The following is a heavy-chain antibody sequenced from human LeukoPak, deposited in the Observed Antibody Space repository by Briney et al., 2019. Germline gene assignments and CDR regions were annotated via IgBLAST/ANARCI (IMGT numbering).Heavy chain of an antibody. CDR2: ISGSGST. J-gene: IGHJ4*02. Sequence: PSETLSLTCSVSGDSISYFYWSWIRQAAGKGLEWIGRISGSGSTDYNASLKSRVTMSVDTSKNQLSLKVISVTAADTAVYYCARAEKDRTYYYGSGPTFFDYWGQGTLVTVSS. V-gene: IGHV4-4*07. CDR1: GDSISYFY. D-gene: IGHD3-10*01. CDR3: ARAEKDRTYYYGSGPTFFDY.